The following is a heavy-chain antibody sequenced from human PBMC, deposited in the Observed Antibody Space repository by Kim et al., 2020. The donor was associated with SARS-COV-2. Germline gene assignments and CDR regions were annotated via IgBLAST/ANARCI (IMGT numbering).Heavy chain of an antibody. CDR1: GYSISSTYSINSDYF. V-gene: IGHV4-38-2*02. Sequence: SETLSLTCTVSGYSISSTYSINSDYFWGWIRQPPGKGLEWIATIYHNGSTYYNPSLTSRATISLDTSKNRFSLTLNAVTAADTAVYYCAGDYGANFGEFYFDFWGQRPPVTVSS. CDR3: AGDYGANFGEFYFDF. D-gene: IGHD3-10*01. CDR2: IYHNGST. J-gene: IGHJ4*02.